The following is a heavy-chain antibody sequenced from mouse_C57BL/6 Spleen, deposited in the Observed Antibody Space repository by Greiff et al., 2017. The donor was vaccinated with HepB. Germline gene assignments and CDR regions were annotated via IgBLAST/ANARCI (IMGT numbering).Heavy chain of an antibody. D-gene: IGHD4-1*01. CDR2: IDPSDSYT. V-gene: IGHV1-69*01. CDR3: ARGSRTGDY. Sequence: QVQLKQSGAELVMPGASVKLSCKASGYTFTSYWMHWVKQRPGQGLEWIGEIDPSDSYTNYNQKFKGKSTLTVDKSSSTAYMQLSSLTSEDSAVYYCARGSRTGDYWGQGTTLTVSS. J-gene: IGHJ2*01. CDR1: GYTFTSYW.